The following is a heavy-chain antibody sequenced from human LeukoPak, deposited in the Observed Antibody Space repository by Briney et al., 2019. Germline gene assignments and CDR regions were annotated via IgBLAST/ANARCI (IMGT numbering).Heavy chain of an antibody. CDR3: TRGGYGGYYYYGMDV. J-gene: IGHJ6*02. D-gene: IGHD5-18*01. CDR2: IRSKANSYAT. V-gene: IGHV3-73*01. CDR1: GFTFSGSA. Sequence: GGSLRLSCAASGFTFSGSAMHWVRQASGKGLEWVGRIRSKANSYATAYAASVKGRFTISRDDSKNTAYLQMNSLKTEDTAVCYCTRGGYGGYYYYGMDVWGQGTTVTVSS.